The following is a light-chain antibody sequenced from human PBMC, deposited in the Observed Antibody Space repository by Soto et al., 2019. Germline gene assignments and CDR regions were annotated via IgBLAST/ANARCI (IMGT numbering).Light chain of an antibody. CDR3: QQGHNLPLT. Sequence: EIVMTQSPATLSVSPGERATLSCRASQSISSELAWYKQKPDQPPRLLIYSASTRATGVPARFTGSGSGSEFTLTISGLQSEDFAGYYCQQGHNLPLTFGQGTRLEI. CDR2: SAS. J-gene: IGKJ2*01. V-gene: IGKV3-15*01. CDR1: QSISSE.